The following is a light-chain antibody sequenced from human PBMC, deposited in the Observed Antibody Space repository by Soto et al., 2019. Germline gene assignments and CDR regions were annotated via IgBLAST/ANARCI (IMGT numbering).Light chain of an antibody. J-gene: IGLJ1*01. V-gene: IGLV2-8*01. CDR1: RSDVGTYNY. CDR2: DVS. CDR3: SSYAGRNNFYV. Sequence: QSALTQPPSASGYPGQSVTISCTGTRSDVGTYNYVSWYQQHPGKAPKLIIYDVSKRPSGVPDRFSGSKSGNTASLTVSGLQAEDEADYYCSSYAGRNNFYVFGTGTKVTVL.